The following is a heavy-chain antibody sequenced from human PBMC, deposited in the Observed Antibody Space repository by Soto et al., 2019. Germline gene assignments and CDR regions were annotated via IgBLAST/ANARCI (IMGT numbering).Heavy chain of an antibody. D-gene: IGHD3-22*01. CDR1: GFTFGSYG. CDR2: ISYDGSNK. Sequence: GGSLGLSCAASGFTFGSYGMHWVRQAPGKGLEWVAVISYDGSNKYYADSVRGRFTISRDNSKNTLYLQMNSLRAEDTAVYYCAKGHYDSSGYYYPDAFDIWGQGTMVTVSS. CDR3: AKGHYDSSGYYYPDAFDI. V-gene: IGHV3-30*18. J-gene: IGHJ3*02.